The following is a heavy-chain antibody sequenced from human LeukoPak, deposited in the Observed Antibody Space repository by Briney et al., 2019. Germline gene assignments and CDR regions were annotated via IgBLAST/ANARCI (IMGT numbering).Heavy chain of an antibody. Sequence: GGSLRLSCAASGFTFSSYWMHWVRQAPGRGLVWVSRINSDGSSTTYADSVKGRFTISRDNAKNTLYLQMNSLRAEDTAMYYCVRQYSYDSSGYYPWDYWGQGTLVTVSS. CDR3: VRQYSYDSSGYYPWDY. CDR2: INSDGSST. CDR1: GFTFSSYW. D-gene: IGHD3-22*01. J-gene: IGHJ4*02. V-gene: IGHV3-74*01.